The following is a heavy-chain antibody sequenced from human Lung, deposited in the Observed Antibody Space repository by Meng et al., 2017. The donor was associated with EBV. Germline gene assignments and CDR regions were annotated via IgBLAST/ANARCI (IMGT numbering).Heavy chain of an antibody. D-gene: IGHD4-17*01. V-gene: IGHV7-4-1*02. CDR1: GYTFTSYS. Sequence: HVVHASSDLKKPGASVKVSAKASGYTFTSYSMNWVRQAPGQGLEWMGWINTNTGNPTYAQGFTGRFVFSLDTSVSTAYLQISSLKAEDTAVYYCARLPMTTARGYWGQGTLVTVSS. J-gene: IGHJ4*02. CDR2: INTNTGNP. CDR3: ARLPMTTARGY.